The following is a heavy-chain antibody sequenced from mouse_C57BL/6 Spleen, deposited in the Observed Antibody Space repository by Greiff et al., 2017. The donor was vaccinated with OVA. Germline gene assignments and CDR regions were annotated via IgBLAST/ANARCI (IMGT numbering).Heavy chain of an antibody. CDR2: ISSGSSTI. CDR3: ARNSGWYRGFAY. V-gene: IGHV5-17*01. D-gene: IGHD1-1*02. J-gene: IGHJ3*01. CDR1: GFTFSDYG. Sequence: EVQLVESGGGLVKPGGSLKLSCAASGFTFSDYGMHWVRQAPEKGLEWVAYISSGSSTIYYADTVKGRFTISRDNAKNTLFLQMTSLRSEDTAMYYCARNSGWYRGFAYWGQGTLVTVSA.